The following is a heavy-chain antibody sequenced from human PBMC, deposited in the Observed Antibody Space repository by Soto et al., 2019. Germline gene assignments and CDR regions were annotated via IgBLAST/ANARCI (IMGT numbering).Heavy chain of an antibody. CDR1: GFTFSYYA. J-gene: IGHJ4*02. V-gene: IGHV3-33*05. D-gene: IGHD6-13*01. CDR3: ARGPGSSWTGARNYYFDY. Sequence: GGSLRLSCAASGFTFSYYAMHWVRQAPGKGLEWVAIMSYDGSKIHYADSVKGRFTISRDNSKNTLYLQMNSLRAEDTAVYYCARGPGSSWTGARNYYFDYWGQGTLVTVSS. CDR2: MSYDGSKI.